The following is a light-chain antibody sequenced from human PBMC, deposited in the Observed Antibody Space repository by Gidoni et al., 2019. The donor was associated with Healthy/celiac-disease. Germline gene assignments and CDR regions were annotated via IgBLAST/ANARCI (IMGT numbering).Light chain of an antibody. CDR2: AAS. V-gene: IGKV1-39*01. J-gene: IGKJ4*01. CDR3: QQSYSTPV. Sequence: DIQMTQSPSSLSASVGDRVTINCRASQSISSYLNLYQQKPGQAPKLLIYAASSLQGGVPSRFSGSGSGTDFTLTISSLQPEDFATYYCQQSYSTPVFGGGTKVEFK. CDR1: QSISSY.